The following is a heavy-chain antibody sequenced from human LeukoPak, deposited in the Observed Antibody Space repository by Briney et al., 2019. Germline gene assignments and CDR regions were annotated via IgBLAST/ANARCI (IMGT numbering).Heavy chain of an antibody. CDR3: AKDMGDMIVVVNLWGLWADAFDI. J-gene: IGHJ3*02. D-gene: IGHD3-22*01. Sequence: GGSLRLSCAASGFTFDDYAMHWVRQAPGKGLEWVSLISGDGGSTYYADSVKGRFTISRDNSKNSLYLQMNSLRTEDTALYYCAKDMGDMIVVVNLWGLWADAFDIWGQGTMVTVSS. CDR1: GFTFDDYA. CDR2: ISGDGGST. V-gene: IGHV3-43*02.